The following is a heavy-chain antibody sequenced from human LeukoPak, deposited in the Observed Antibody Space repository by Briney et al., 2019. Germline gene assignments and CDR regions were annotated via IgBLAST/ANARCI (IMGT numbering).Heavy chain of an antibody. CDR3: TTSPIAGIDF. J-gene: IGHJ4*02. D-gene: IGHD2-21*01. CDR1: GFTFSNAW. V-gene: IGHV3-15*01. Sequence: GGSLRLSCAASGFTFSNAWMSWVRQAPGKGLEWVGRIKSKTHGGTTDYAAPVKGRFIISRDDSRNTVYLQVNSLKTEDTGVYYCTTSPIAGIDFWGQGTLVTVSS. CDR2: IKSKTHGGTT.